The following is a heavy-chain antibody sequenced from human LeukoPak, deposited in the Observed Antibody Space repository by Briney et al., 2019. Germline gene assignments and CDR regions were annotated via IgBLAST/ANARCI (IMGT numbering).Heavy chain of an antibody. J-gene: IGHJ5*02. CDR2: ISGYNGNT. D-gene: IGHD2-2*02. Sequence: ASVKVSCKASGYTFTSYGISWVRQRPGQGLEWMGWISGYNGNTNYAQKFQGRVTMTTDTSTSTVYMEVRSLRSDDTAVYYCARGPRYCSTTSCYNEWYWFDPWGQGTLVTVSS. V-gene: IGHV1-18*01. CDR3: ARGPRYCSTTSCYNEWYWFDP. CDR1: GYTFTSYG.